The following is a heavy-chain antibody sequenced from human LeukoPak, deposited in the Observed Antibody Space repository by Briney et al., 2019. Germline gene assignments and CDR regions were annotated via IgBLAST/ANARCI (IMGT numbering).Heavy chain of an antibody. Sequence: SETLSLTCAVSGGSISSSNWWSWVRQPPGKGLEWIGEIYHSGSTTYNPSLKSRVTISVDKSKNQFSLKLSSVTAADTAVYYCARISGNSGYDPFDYWGQGTLVTVSS. CDR1: GGSISSSNW. CDR2: IYHSGST. J-gene: IGHJ4*02. CDR3: ARISGNSGYDPFDY. V-gene: IGHV4-4*02. D-gene: IGHD5-12*01.